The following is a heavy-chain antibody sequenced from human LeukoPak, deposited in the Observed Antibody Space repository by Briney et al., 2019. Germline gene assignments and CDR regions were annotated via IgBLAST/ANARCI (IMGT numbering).Heavy chain of an antibody. Sequence: GGSLRLSCAVSGFTFDDYAMHWVRQVPGKGLEWVSGINWNSDSIGYADSVKGRFTISRDNAKNSLYLQMNSLRAEDTAVYYCARAKGYSGSYLAFDIWGQGTMVTVSS. CDR1: GFTFDDYA. V-gene: IGHV3-9*01. CDR3: ARAKGYSGSYLAFDI. D-gene: IGHD1-26*01. CDR2: INWNSDSI. J-gene: IGHJ3*02.